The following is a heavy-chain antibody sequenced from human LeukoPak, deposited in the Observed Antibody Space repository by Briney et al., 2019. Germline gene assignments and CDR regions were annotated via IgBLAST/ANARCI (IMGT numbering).Heavy chain of an antibody. CDR2: ISYDGSNK. D-gene: IGHD6-19*01. Sequence: GGSLRLSCAASGFTFSSYGMHWVRQAPGKGLEWVAVISYDGSNKYYADSVKGRFTISRDNSKNTLYLQMNSLRAEDTAVYYCARPLQVRIAVAGLRPPFDYWGQGTLVTVSS. CDR1: GFTFSSYG. CDR3: ARPLQVRIAVAGLRPPFDY. V-gene: IGHV3-30*03. J-gene: IGHJ4*02.